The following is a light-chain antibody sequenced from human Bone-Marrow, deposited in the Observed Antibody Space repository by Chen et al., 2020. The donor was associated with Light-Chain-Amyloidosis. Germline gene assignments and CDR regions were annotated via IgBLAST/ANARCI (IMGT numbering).Light chain of an antibody. V-gene: IGLV2-14*03. J-gene: IGLJ3*02. Sequence: SALTQPASLSGSPGQPITIYCTGTSSDVGGYNYVSWSQQHPGTAPKLVIFDVSYRPSGISNRFSGSKSGNTASLTISGHQAEDEADYYCSSYTRSSTWLFGGGTRLTVL. CDR3: SSYTRSSTWL. CDR1: SSDVGGYNY. CDR2: DVS.